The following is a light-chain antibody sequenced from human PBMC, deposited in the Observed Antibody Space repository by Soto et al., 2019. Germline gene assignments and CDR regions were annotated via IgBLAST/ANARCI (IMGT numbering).Light chain of an antibody. CDR2: GAS. V-gene: IGKV3-20*01. Sequence: EIVLTQSPGTLSLSPGERATLSCRASQSVSSNYLAWYQQKPGQAPRPLIYGASSRDSGIPDRFSGSGAGTDFTLTISSLEPEDFAVYYCQQYGSSPWTFGQGTKVEIK. CDR3: QQYGSSPWT. CDR1: QSVSSNY. J-gene: IGKJ1*01.